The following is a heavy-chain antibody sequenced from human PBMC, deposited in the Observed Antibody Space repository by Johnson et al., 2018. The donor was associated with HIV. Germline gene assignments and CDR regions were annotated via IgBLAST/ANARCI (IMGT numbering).Heavy chain of an antibody. V-gene: IGHV3-53*01. CDR3: ARAYSDISGYYPHAFHV. D-gene: IGHD3-22*01. CDR2: IYSGGNT. J-gene: IGHJ3*01. Sequence: EQLEESGGGSIQPGGSLRLSCAASGFSISYDYMSWVRQAPGKGLEWVSSIYSGGNTYHADSVMGRFTISRDKSENTVYLQMNRLRAEDTAVYFCARAYSDISGYYPHAFHVWGQGTVVIVSS. CDR1: GFSISYDY.